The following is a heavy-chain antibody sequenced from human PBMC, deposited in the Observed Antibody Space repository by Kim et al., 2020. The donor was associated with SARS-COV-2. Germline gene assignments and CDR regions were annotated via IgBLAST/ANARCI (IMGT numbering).Heavy chain of an antibody. J-gene: IGHJ6*02. CDR3: ARDGHMVVVIAIPSITGYYGMDV. D-gene: IGHD2-21*01. CDR2: INPSGGST. CDR1: GYTFTSYY. V-gene: IGHV1-46*01. Sequence: ASVKVSCKASGYTFTSYYMHWVRQAPGQGLEWMGIINPSGGSTSYAQKFQGRVTMTRDTSTSTAYMELSSLRSEDTAVYYCARDGHMVVVIAIPSITGYYGMDVWGQGTTVTVSS.